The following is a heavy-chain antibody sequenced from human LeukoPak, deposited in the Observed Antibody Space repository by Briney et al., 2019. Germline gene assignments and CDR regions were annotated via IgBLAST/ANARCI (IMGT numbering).Heavy chain of an antibody. J-gene: IGHJ5*02. CDR3: ARAQSYTFDP. D-gene: IGHD5-18*01. V-gene: IGHV3-7*04. Sequence: PGGSLRLSCAASGFAFSSYWMTWVRQAPGKGLEWLANIKEDGREQYYVDSVKGRFTISRDNAKHSLYLQMNSLRAEDTAVYYCARAQSYTFDPWGLGTLVTVSS. CDR1: GFAFSSYW. CDR2: IKEDGREQ.